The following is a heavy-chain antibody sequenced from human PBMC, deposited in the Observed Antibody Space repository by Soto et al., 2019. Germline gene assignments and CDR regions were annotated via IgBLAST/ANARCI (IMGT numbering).Heavy chain of an antibody. V-gene: IGHV3-33*01. CDR3: ARERTLGENTQHFMEV. J-gene: IGHJ6*03. CDR1: AFTCSRHG. Sequence: GGSLRLPCAASAFTCSRHGIHCVLQAPSKGLQWVGVIWSDGSNQRYAESVKGRFTISRDNSKNTLYLQMNSLRAEDTAVYYFARERTLGENTQHFMEVWVTGTTVTGSS. D-gene: IGHD3-16*01. CDR2: IWSDGSNQ.